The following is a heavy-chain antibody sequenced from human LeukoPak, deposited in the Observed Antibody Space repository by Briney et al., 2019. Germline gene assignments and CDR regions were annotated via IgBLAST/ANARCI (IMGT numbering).Heavy chain of an antibody. V-gene: IGHV3-74*01. Sequence: AGGSLRLSCAASGFTFSSYWMHWVRHAPGKGLVWVSRINSDGSSTTYADSVKGRFTISRDNAKNTLYLQMNSLRAEDTAVYYCARSTTMYSSGWYGLDYWGQGTLVTVSS. J-gene: IGHJ4*02. D-gene: IGHD6-19*01. CDR2: INSDGSST. CDR1: GFTFSSYW. CDR3: ARSTTMYSSGWYGLDY.